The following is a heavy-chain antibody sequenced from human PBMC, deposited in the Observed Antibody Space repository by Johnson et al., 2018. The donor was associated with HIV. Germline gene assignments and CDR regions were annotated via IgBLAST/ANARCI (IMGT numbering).Heavy chain of an antibody. CDR3: SRPWGASSSPDSFDL. Sequence: VQLVESGGGLVQPGESLKLSCVASGFTFSGSALHWVRQASGKGLEWLGRIKSKANSYATEYSAPVKGRFSISRDDLKNTAYLQMNSLRAEDTAVYYCSRPWGASSSPDSFDLWGQGTMVTVSS. V-gene: IGHV3-73*02. CDR1: GFTFSGSA. J-gene: IGHJ3*01. CDR2: IKSKANSYAT. D-gene: IGHD6-13*01.